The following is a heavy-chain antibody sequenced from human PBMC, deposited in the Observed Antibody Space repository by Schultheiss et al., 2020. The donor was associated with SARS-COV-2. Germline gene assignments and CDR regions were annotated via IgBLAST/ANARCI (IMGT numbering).Heavy chain of an antibody. J-gene: IGHJ1*01. Sequence: SETLSLTCTVSGGSISSDYWSWIRQPPGKGLEWIGEINHSGSTNYNPSLKSRVTISADTSKNQFSLRLSSVTATDTAVYYCVSTSDIVVAVATTWGQGTLVTVSS. CDR1: GGSISSDY. D-gene: IGHD2-15*01. CDR3: VSTSDIVVAVATT. V-gene: IGHV4-34*01. CDR2: INHSGST.